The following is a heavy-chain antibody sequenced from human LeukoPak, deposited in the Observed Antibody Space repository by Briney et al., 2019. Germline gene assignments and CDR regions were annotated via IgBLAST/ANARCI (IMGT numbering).Heavy chain of an antibody. CDR3: ARARGVLSYYDFWSGYLLDY. D-gene: IGHD3-3*01. CDR1: GGSFSGYY. J-gene: IGHJ4*02. V-gene: IGHV4-34*01. Sequence: PSETLSLTCAVYGGSFSGYYWSWIRQPPGKGLEWIGEINHSGSTNYNPSLKSRVTISVDTSKNQFSLKLSSVTAADTAVYYCARARGVLSYYDFWSGYLLDYWGQGTLVTVSS. CDR2: INHSGST.